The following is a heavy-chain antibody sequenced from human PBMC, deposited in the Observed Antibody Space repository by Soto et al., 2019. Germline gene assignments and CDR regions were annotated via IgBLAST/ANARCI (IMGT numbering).Heavy chain of an antibody. V-gene: IGHV3-30*18. D-gene: IGHD2-8*01. CDR3: AKDLMVYAIEDYYYYGMDV. J-gene: IGHJ6*02. CDR2: ISYDGSNK. Sequence: GGSLRLSCAASGFTFSSYGMHWVRQAPGKGLEWVAVISYDGSNKYYADSVKGRFTISRDNSKNTLYLQMNSLRAEDTAVYYCAKDLMVYAIEDYYYYGMDVWGQGTTVTVSS. CDR1: GFTFSSYG.